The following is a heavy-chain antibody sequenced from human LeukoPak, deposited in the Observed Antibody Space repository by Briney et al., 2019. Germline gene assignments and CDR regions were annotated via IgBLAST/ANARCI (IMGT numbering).Heavy chain of an antibody. CDR1: SGSISNYY. J-gene: IGHJ4*02. CDR3: ASFIYSTSCFDY. D-gene: IGHD2-21*01. Sequence: PSETLSLTCTVSSGSISNYYWSWIRQPPGKGLEWIGNIYTGGSTNYNPSLRSRVTILVDTSKNQISLKLNSVTAADTAVYYCASFIYSTSCFDYWDRGTLVTVSS. CDR2: IYTGGST. V-gene: IGHV4-4*09.